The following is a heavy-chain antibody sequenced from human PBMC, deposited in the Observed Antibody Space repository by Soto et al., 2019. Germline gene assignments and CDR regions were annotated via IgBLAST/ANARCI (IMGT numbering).Heavy chain of an antibody. J-gene: IGHJ4*02. V-gene: IGHV3-30-3*01. D-gene: IGHD5-12*01. CDR3: ARVGVEMATIELTFDC. Sequence: QVQLVESGGGVVQPGRSLRLSCAASGFTFSSYAMHWVRQAPGKGLEWVAVISYDGSNKYYADSVKGRFTISRDNSKNTLYLQMNSLRAEDTAVYYCARVGVEMATIELTFDCWGQGTLVTVSS. CDR1: GFTFSSYA. CDR2: ISYDGSNK.